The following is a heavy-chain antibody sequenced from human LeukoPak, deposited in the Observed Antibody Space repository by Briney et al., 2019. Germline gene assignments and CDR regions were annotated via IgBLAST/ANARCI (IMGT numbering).Heavy chain of an antibody. CDR3: ARVTAGSYVVAAGLNWFDP. CDR1: GGTFSSYA. D-gene: IGHD2-2*01. CDR2: IIPIFGTA. Sequence: ASVKVSCKASGGTFSSYAISWVRQAPGQGLEWMGGIIPIFGTANYAQKFQGRVTITADESTSTAYMELSSLRSEDTAVYYCARVTAGSYVVAAGLNWFDPWGQGTLVTVSS. V-gene: IGHV1-69*13. J-gene: IGHJ5*02.